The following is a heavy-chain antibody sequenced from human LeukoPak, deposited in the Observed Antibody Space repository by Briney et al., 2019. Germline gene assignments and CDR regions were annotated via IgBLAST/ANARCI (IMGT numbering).Heavy chain of an antibody. CDR2: IYYSGST. CDR3: AGYSGYDSAFDY. V-gene: IGHV4-59*01. D-gene: IGHD5-12*01. J-gene: IGHJ4*02. CDR1: GGSISSYY. Sequence: PSETLSLTCTVSGGSISSYYWSWIRQPPGKGLEWIGYIYYSGSTNYNPSLKSRVTISVDTSKNQFSLKLRSVTAADTAVYYCAGYSGYDSAFDYWGQGTLVTVSS.